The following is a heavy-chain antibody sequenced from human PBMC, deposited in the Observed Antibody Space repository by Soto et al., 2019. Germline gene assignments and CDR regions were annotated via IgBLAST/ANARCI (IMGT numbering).Heavy chain of an antibody. Sequence: QVQLQESGPGVVKPSQTLSLTCTVSGGSFSSGDYYWSWVRQPPGKGLEWIGYIYYTGSTSNNPSLKSRVSISIDTFKTQFSLKLSSVTAADTAVYYCARIHFGDEPSYYYYGMDVWGQGTTVTVSS. CDR3: ARIHFGDEPSYYYYGMDV. CDR1: GGSFSSGDYY. J-gene: IGHJ6*02. D-gene: IGHD4-17*01. CDR2: IYYTGST. V-gene: IGHV4-30-4*01.